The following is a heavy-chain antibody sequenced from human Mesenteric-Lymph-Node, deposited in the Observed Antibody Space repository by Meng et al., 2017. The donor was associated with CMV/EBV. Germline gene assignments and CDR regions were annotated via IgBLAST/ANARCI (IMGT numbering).Heavy chain of an antibody. Sequence: GESLKISCAASGFTFSSYGMHWVRQAPGKGLEWVSGINWNGGSTGYADSVKGRFTISRDNAKNSLYLQMNSLRAEDTALYYCARDPSLGSWYYFDYWGQGTLVTVSS. D-gene: IGHD6-13*01. CDR3: ARDPSLGSWYYFDY. J-gene: IGHJ4*02. CDR2: INWNGGST. CDR1: GFTFSSYG. V-gene: IGHV3-20*04.